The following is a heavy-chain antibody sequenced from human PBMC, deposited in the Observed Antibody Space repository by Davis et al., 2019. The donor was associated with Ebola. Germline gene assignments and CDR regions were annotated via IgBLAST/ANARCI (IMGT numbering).Heavy chain of an antibody. CDR3: ARSTYTVTPDY. CDR1: GFTFSSYE. D-gene: IGHD4-17*01. CDR2: ISSSGSTI. Sequence: GESLKISCAASGFTFSSYEMNWVRQAPGKGLEWVSYISSSGSTIYYADSVKGRFTISRDNSKNTLYLQMNSLRAEDTAVYYCARSTYTVTPDYWGQGTLVTVSS. J-gene: IGHJ4*02. V-gene: IGHV3-48*03.